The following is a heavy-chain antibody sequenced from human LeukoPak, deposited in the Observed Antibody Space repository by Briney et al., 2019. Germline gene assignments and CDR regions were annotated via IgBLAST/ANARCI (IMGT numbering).Heavy chain of an antibody. J-gene: IGHJ4*02. CDR3: AKKKGQTTAMATTFFDY. Sequence: GGSLGLSCAASGFTFSSYAMSWVRQAPGKGLEWVSAISGSGGSTYYADSVKGRFTISRDNSKNTLYLQMNSLRAEDTAVYYCAKKKGQTTAMATTFFDYWGQGTLVTVSS. CDR2: ISGSGGST. D-gene: IGHD5-18*01. V-gene: IGHV3-23*01. CDR1: GFTFSSYA.